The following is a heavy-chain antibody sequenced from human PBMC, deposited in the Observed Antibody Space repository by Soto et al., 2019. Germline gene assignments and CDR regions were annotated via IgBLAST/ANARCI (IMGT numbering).Heavy chain of an antibody. CDR1: GGTFSSYT. CDR2: IITILGIA. Sequence: QVQLVQSGAEVKKPGSSVKVSCKASGGTFSSYTITWVQQAPGQGLEWMGRIITILGIANYAQKFQGRVTITANKSTSTAYMELSSLRSEDTAGYYCARASYGDYPFDYWGQGTLVTVSS. V-gene: IGHV1-69*02. D-gene: IGHD4-17*01. CDR3: ARASYGDYPFDY. J-gene: IGHJ4*02.